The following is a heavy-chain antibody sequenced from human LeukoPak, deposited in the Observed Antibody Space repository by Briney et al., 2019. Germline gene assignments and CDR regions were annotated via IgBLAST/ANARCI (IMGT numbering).Heavy chain of an antibody. CDR3: AGCYSGYDWRFDY. D-gene: IGHD5-12*01. CDR2: TRNKANSYTT. V-gene: IGHV3-72*01. J-gene: IGHJ4*02. Sequence: GGSLRLSCAASGFTFSDHYMDWVRQAPGKGLEWVGRTRNKANSYTTEYAASVKGRFTISRDDSKNSLYLQMNSLKTEDTAVYYCAGCYSGYDWRFDYWGQGTLVTVSS. CDR1: GFTFSDHY.